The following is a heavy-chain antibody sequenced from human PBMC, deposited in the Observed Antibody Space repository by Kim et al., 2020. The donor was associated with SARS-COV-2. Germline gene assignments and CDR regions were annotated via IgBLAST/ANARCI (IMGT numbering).Heavy chain of an antibody. J-gene: IGHJ6*02. CDR2: IKQDGSEK. CDR3: TRDRWLLLESNYYYYGMDV. D-gene: IGHD3-9*01. CDR1: GFPFSTYW. V-gene: IGHV3-7*01. Sequence: GGSLRLSCAASGFPFSTYWMNWVRQTPGKGLEWVANIKQDGSEKYYEDSVKGRFTISRDNAKNSLYLQMNNLRAEDTAVYYCTRDRWLLLESNYYYYGMDVWGQGTTVTVSS.